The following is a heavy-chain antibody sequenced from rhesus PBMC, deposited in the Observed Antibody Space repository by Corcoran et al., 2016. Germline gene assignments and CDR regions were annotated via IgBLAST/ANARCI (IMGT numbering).Heavy chain of an antibody. CDR1: GASINDYW. J-gene: IGHJ5-1*01. Sequence: QVQLQESGPGLVKPSETLSLTCTVSGASINDYWWSWIRQPPGKGLEGIGEISGNSGGTTHTPTRTSQVTIPRETSKNHFSLKLNSVTAADTAVYYCAIVCWGYSLNRFDVWGPGVLVTVSS. V-gene: IGHV4-80*01. D-gene: IGHD5-42*01. CDR2: ISGNSGGT. CDR3: AIVCWGYSLNRFDV.